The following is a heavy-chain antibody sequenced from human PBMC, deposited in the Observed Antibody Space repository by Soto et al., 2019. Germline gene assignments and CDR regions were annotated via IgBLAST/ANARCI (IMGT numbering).Heavy chain of an antibody. J-gene: IGHJ6*02. D-gene: IGHD6-19*01. Sequence: SLRLSCAASGFTFSSYAMHWVRQAPGKGLEWVAVISYDGSNKYYADSVKGRFTISRDNSKNTLYLQMNSLRAEDTAVYYCAREGSPSGWYPGYYYYYYGMDVWGQGTTVTVS. CDR2: ISYDGSNK. CDR3: AREGSPSGWYPGYYYYYYGMDV. V-gene: IGHV3-30-3*01. CDR1: GFTFSSYA.